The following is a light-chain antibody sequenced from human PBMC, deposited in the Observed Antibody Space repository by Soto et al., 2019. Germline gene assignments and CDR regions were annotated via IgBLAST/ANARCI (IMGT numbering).Light chain of an antibody. CDR3: QQYNSSPST. CDR2: GAS. V-gene: IGKV3-20*01. J-gene: IGKJ4*01. Sequence: EIVLTQSPGTLSLSPGERATLSCRASQSVNSRYLAWYQQKPGQAPRLLIYGASSRATGIPDRFSGSGSGTDFTLTISRLDPGDFAVYYCQQYNSSPSTFGGGTTVEIK. CDR1: QSVNSRY.